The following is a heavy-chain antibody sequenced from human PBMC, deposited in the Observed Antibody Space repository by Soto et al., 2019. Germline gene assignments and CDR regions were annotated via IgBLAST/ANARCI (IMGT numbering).Heavy chain of an antibody. Sequence: GGSLTLSCEVSGFTFSMYSMSWVRQSPGKGLEWVAKIPQDGVDGHYADSVKGRCTISRDNGKNSLYLQLNNLRAEDAAVYYCARDHLILPAHDFFYGSDVWVRGATVTVSS. CDR3: ARDHLILPAHDFFYGSDV. CDR1: GFTFSMYS. J-gene: IGHJ6*02. V-gene: IGHV3-7*03. CDR2: IPQDGVDG. D-gene: IGHD2-21*02.